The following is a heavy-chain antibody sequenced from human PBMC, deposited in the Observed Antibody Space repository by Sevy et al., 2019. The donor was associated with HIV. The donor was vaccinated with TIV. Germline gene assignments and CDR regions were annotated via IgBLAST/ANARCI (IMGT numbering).Heavy chain of an antibody. D-gene: IGHD1-26*01. J-gene: IGHJ4*02. CDR2: FKSKIHGGTT. CDR1: GFIFGDYG. Sequence: GGSLRLSCTASGFIFGDYGMSWVRQAPGKGLEWIAFFKSKIHGGTTENAASVKGRLTISRDDSKNIVYFQMSNLKTEDAAVYYCTRWSGSQSIFDYWGQGTLVTVSS. CDR3: TRWSGSQSIFDY. V-gene: IGHV3-49*04.